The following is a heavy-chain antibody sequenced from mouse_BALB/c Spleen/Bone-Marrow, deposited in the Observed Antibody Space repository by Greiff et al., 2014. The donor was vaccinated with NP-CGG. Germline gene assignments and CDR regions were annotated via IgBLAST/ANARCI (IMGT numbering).Heavy chain of an antibody. D-gene: IGHD1-1*01. J-gene: IGHJ1*01. CDR1: GYTFTSYV. CDR2: INPYNDGT. CDR3: ARGGYYGTSLYWYFDV. Sequence: EVQLQQSGPELVKPGASVKMSCKASGYTFTSYVIHWVKQKPGQRLEWIGYINPYNDGTKYNEKFKGKATLTSDKSSSTAYMELSSLTSEDSAVYYCARGGYYGTSLYWYFDVWGAGTTVTVSS. V-gene: IGHV1-14*01.